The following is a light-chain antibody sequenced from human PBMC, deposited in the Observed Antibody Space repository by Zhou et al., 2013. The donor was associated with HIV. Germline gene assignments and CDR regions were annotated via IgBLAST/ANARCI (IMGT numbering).Light chain of an antibody. CDR1: QSISSY. CDR3: QQYSSYPIT. Sequence: DIQMTQSPSSLSASVGDRVTITCRASQSISSYLNWYQQKPGKAPKLLIYAASSLQSGVPSRFSGSGSGTNFILTISSLQPEDFATYYCQQYSSYPITFGQGTRLEI. V-gene: IGKV1-39*01. CDR2: AAS. J-gene: IGKJ5*01.